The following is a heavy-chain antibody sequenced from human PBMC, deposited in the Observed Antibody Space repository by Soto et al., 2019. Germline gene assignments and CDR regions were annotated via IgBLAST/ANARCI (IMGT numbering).Heavy chain of an antibody. V-gene: IGHV4-30-2*01. CDR2: IYHSGST. Sequence: PSETLSLTCTVSGGSIDSGDYYWSWIRQPPGKGLEWIGYIYHSGSTYYNPSLKSRVTISVDRSKNQFSLKLSSVTAADTAVYYCARADYYYGMDVWGQGTTVTVSS. CDR1: GGSIDSGDYY. J-gene: IGHJ6*02. CDR3: ARADYYYGMDV.